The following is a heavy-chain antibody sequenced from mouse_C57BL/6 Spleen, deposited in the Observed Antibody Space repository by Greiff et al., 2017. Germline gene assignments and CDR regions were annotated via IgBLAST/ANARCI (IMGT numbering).Heavy chain of an antibody. J-gene: IGHJ4*01. CDR2: IDPESGGP. Sequence: VKLMESGAGLVRPGASVTLSCKASGYTFTDYEMHWVRQTPVHGLEWIGAIDPESGGPAYKQKVKGKFILAADKSCSTPYLELRSLKSEDSAVYYCTSGVYYAMDYWGQGTSVTVSS. CDR1: GYTFTDYE. CDR3: TSGVYYAMDY. V-gene: IGHV1-15*01.